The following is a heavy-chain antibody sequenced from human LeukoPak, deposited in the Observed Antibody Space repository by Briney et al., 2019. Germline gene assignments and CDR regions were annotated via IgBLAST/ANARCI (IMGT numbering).Heavy chain of an antibody. J-gene: IGHJ5*02. CDR2: MNPNSGNT. D-gene: IGHD3-10*01. Sequence: ASVKVSCKASGYTFTSYDINWVRQATGQGLEWMGWMNPNSGNTGYAQKFQGRVTMTRNTSISTAYMELSSLRSEDTAVYYCARPGNYYGSGSYYGWFDPWGQGTLVTVSS. CDR1: GYTFTSYD. V-gene: IGHV1-8*01. CDR3: ARPGNYYGSGSYYGWFDP.